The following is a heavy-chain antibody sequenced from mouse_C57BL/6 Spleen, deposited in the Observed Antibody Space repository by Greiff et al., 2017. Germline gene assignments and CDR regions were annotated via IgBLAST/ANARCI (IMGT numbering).Heavy chain of an antibody. CDR2: IDPETGGT. V-gene: IGHV1-15*01. CDR3: TRIRGHWHYFDY. J-gene: IGHJ2*01. CDR1: GYTFTDYE. D-gene: IGHD4-1*01. Sequence: QVQLKQSGAELVRPGASVTLSCKASGYTFTDYEMHWVKQTPVHGLEWIGAIDPETGGTAYNQKFKGKAILTADKSSSTAYMELRSLTSEDSAVYYCTRIRGHWHYFDYWGQGTTLTVSS.